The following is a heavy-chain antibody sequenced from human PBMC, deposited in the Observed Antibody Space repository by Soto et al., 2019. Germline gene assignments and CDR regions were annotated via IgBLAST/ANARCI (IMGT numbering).Heavy chain of an antibody. J-gene: IGHJ4*02. CDR3: AKCSSTSCYIFDY. V-gene: IGHV4-34*01. CDR1: GGSFSCYY. D-gene: IGHD2-2*01. CDR2: INHSGST. Sequence: SETLSLTCAVYGGSFSCYYWSWIRQPPGKGLEWIGEINHSGSTNYNPSLKSRVTISVDTSKNQFSLKLSSVTAADTAVYYCAKCSSTSCYIFDYWGQGTLVTVSS.